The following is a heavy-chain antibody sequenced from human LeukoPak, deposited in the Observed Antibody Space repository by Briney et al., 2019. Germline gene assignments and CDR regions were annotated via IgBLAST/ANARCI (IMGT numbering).Heavy chain of an antibody. CDR1: GYSISSGYY. V-gene: IGHV4-38-2*02. CDR2: IYHSGST. D-gene: IGHD6-25*01. J-gene: IGHJ4*02. Sequence: SETLSLTCTVSGYSISSGYYWGWIRQPPGKGLEWIGSIYHSGSTYYNPSLKSRVTISVDTSKNQFSLKLSSVTAADTAVYYCAREPIWGAATGTWGQGIQVTVSS. CDR3: AREPIWGAATGT.